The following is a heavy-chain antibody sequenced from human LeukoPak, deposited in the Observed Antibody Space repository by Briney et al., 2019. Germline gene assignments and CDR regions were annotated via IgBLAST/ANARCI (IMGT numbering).Heavy chain of an antibody. CDR1: GFTFSSYG. CDR3: ARALGIAAMDV. Sequence: GGSLRLSCAASGFTFSSYGMHWVRQAPGNGLEWVAVIWYDGSNKYYADSVKGRFTISRDNSKNTLYLQMNSLRAEDTAVYYCARALGIAAMDVWGQGTTVTVSS. J-gene: IGHJ6*02. V-gene: IGHV3-33*08. D-gene: IGHD6-25*01. CDR2: IWYDGSNK.